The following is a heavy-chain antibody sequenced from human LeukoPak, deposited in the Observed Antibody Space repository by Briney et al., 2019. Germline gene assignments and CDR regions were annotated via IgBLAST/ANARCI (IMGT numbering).Heavy chain of an antibody. J-gene: IGHJ4*02. CDR1: GFTFSSYA. CDR2: ISSNGGST. V-gene: IGHV3-64*01. Sequence: PGGSLRLSCAASGFTFSSYAMRWVRQAPGKGLEYVSAISSNGGSTYYANSVKGRFTISRDNSKNTLYLQMGSLRAEDMAVYYCARVGRVGRLLQPFDYWGQGTLVTVSS. CDR3: ARVGRVGRLLQPFDY. D-gene: IGHD3-22*01.